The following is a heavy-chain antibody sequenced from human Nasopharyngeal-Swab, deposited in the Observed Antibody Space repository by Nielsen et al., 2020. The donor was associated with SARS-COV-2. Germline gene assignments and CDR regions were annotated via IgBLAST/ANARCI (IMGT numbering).Heavy chain of an antibody. CDR3: ARDGYSSGWYGRDYYYYMDV. V-gene: IGHV4-59*01. D-gene: IGHD6-19*01. CDR2: IYYSGST. CDR1: RGSISRYY. Sequence: SDILSLTGIVSRGSISRYYWSWIRQAPGKGLEWIGYIYYSGSTNYNPSLKSRVTISVDTSKNQFSLKLSSVTAADPAVYYCARDGYSSGWYGRDYYYYMDVWGKGTTVTVSS. J-gene: IGHJ6*03.